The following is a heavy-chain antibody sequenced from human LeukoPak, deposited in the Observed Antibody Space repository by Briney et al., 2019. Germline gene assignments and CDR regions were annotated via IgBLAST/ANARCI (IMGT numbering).Heavy chain of an antibody. Sequence: SVKVSCKASGGTFSSYAISWARQAPGQGLEWMGGIIPIFGTANYAQKFQGRVTITADESTSTAYMELSSLRSEDTAVYYCARDPPPSAGCSGGSCYSWFDPWGQGTLVTVSS. D-gene: IGHD2-15*01. CDR2: IIPIFGTA. J-gene: IGHJ5*02. CDR1: GGTFSSYA. CDR3: ARDPPPSAGCSGGSCYSWFDP. V-gene: IGHV1-69*01.